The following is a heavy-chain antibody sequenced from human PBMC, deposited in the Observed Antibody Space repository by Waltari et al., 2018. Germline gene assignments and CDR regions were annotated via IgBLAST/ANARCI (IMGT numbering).Heavy chain of an antibody. CDR3: ARAIPATGSLDY. Sequence: EVRLVESGGGLVQPGGSLRLSCVASGFTFSNYEMNWVRQAPGKGLEWVSYISSSGGTIYYADSMKGRFTIYRDNPKNSLFLQMSSLGAEDTAVYYCARAIPATGSLDYWGQGALVTVSP. CDR1: GFTFSNYE. J-gene: IGHJ4*02. V-gene: IGHV3-48*03. D-gene: IGHD6-13*01. CDR2: ISSSGGTI.